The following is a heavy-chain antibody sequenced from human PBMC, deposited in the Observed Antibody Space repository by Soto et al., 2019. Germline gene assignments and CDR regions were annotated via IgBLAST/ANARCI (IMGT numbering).Heavy chain of an antibody. CDR2: INPSGGST. Sequence: QVQLVQSGAEVKKPGASVKLSCKASGYTFTSYYMHWVRQAPGQGLEWMGVINPSGGSTSYAQKFQGRVTMTRDTSTSTVYMELSSLRSEDTAVYCCARSRLMVYDAFDIWGHGTMVTVSS. D-gene: IGHD2-8*01. V-gene: IGHV1-46*01. CDR3: ARSRLMVYDAFDI. CDR1: GYTFTSYY. J-gene: IGHJ3*02.